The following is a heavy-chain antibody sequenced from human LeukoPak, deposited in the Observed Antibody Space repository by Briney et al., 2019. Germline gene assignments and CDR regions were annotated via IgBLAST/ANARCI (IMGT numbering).Heavy chain of an antibody. CDR1: RYTFTGYY. D-gene: IGHD1-26*01. Sequence: GASVKVSCKASRYTFTGYYMHWVRQAPGQGLEWMGWINPNSGGTNYAQKFQGRVTMTRDTSISTAYMELSRLRSDDTAVYHCARGLVGAMAFDIWGQGTMATVSS. V-gene: IGHV1-2*02. J-gene: IGHJ3*02. CDR2: INPNSGGT. CDR3: ARGLVGAMAFDI.